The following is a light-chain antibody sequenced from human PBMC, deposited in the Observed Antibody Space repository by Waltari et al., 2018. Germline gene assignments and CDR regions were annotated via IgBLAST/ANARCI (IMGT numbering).Light chain of an antibody. J-gene: IGLJ1*01. CDR2: SNN. CDR3: AAWDDSLNGYV. V-gene: IGLV1-44*01. Sequence: QSLLTQPPSASGTPGPRVTISCSGSSPNIGSNTVNWYQQLPGTAPKRLIYSNNQRPSGVPDRFSGSKSGTSASLAISGLQSEDEADYYCAAWDDSLNGYVFGTGTKVTVL. CDR1: SPNIGSNT.